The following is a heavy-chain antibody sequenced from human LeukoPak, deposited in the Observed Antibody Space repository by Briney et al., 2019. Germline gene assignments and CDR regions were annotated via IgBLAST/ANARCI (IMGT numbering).Heavy chain of an antibody. CDR3: ARHPEYMLG. Sequence: SETLSLTCNVSGASISSKNFYWDWIRQPPGKGLEWIGTIHYTGSSRYNPSLKSRVTMSVDTTKNQFSVTLNSLTAADTAVYYCARHPEYMLGRGQGALVIVSS. V-gene: IGHV4-39*01. CDR1: GASISSKNFY. J-gene: IGHJ4*02. D-gene: IGHD2-8*01. CDR2: IHYTGSS.